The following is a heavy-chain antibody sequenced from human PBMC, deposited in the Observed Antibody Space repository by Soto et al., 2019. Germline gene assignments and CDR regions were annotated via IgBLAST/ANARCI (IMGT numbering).Heavy chain of an antibody. CDR1: GGSFTDYY. CDR3: ARSGRTCTEPKCYTYFDY. D-gene: IGHD3-10*01. J-gene: IGHJ4*02. V-gene: IGHV4-34*01. CDR2: INHRGIT. Sequence: QVQLQQWGTGLLKPSETLSLTCAVYGGSFTDYYWTWIRQPPGKGLEWIAEINHRGITISNPSLKSRFSISVDTSRNQFALPLYSVTVADTAVYYCARSGRTCTEPKCYTYFDYWGQGSLVTVAS.